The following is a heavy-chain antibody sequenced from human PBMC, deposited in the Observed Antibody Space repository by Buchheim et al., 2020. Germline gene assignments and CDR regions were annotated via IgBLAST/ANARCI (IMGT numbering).Heavy chain of an antibody. Sequence: QVQLVESGGGLVKPGGSLRLSCAASGFTSSDSFITWIRQAPGKGLELVSYISRSGSTTYYADSVKGRFTISRDNAKHSLYLQMGSLRAEDTALYYCARVGPSYWYFDLWGRGTL. CDR3: ARVGPSYWYFDL. V-gene: IGHV3-11*01. J-gene: IGHJ2*01. CDR2: ISRSGSTT. CDR1: GFTSSDSF.